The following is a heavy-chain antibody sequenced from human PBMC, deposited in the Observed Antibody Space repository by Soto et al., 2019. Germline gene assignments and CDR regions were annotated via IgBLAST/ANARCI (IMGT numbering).Heavy chain of an antibody. D-gene: IGHD6-13*01. V-gene: IGHV3-21*01. CDR1: GFTFSSYS. Sequence: XESLRLSCAASGFTFSSYSMNWVRQAPGKGLEWVSSISSSSSYIHYADSVKGRFTISRDNAKNSLYLQMNSLRAEDTAVYYCARDRSSSWYEDYYYYGMDVWGQGTTVTVSS. CDR3: ARDRSSSWYEDYYYYGMDV. J-gene: IGHJ6*02. CDR2: ISSSSSYI.